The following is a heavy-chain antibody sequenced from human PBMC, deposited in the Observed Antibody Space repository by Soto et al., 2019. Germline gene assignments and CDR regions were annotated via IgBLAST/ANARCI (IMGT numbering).Heavy chain of an antibody. Sequence: SETLSLTCAVYGGAYSGYYWSWIRQPPGQGLEWIGYIYYSGSTNYNPSLKSRVTISVDTSKNHFSLRLSSVTAADTAVYYCARRLCSAAASCGKCTLAPVYS. CDR1: GGAYSGYY. J-gene: IGHJ1*01. CDR3: ARRLCSAAAS. D-gene: IGHD2-15*01. CDR2: IYYSGST. V-gene: IGHV4-59*08.